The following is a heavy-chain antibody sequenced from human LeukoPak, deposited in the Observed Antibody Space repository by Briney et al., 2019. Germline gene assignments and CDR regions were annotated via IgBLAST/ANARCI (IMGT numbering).Heavy chain of an antibody. V-gene: IGHV3-7*01. CDR3: ARDSASTDAFDI. J-gene: IGHJ3*02. Sequence: PGGSLRLSCAASGFTFSTYGMSWVRQAPGKGLEWVANIKQDGSEKYYVDSVKGRFTISRDNAKNSLYLQMNSLRAEDTAVYYCARDSASTDAFDIWGQGTMVTVSS. CDR2: IKQDGSEK. D-gene: IGHD5/OR15-5a*01. CDR1: GFTFSTYG.